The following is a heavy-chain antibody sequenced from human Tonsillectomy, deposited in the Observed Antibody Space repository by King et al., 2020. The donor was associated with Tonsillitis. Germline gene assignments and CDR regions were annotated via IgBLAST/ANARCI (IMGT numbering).Heavy chain of an antibody. CDR1: GFSFSSYS. CDR3: AREIIGITMIVVVPLDY. Sequence: VQLVESGGGLVKPGGSLRLSCGASGFSFSSYSMNWVRQAPGKGLEWLSSISGSGSVTYYADSVTGRFTVSRDNANNALYLHMKSLRDDDTAVYYCAREIIGITMIVVVPLDYWGQGALVTVSS. D-gene: IGHD3-22*01. CDR2: ISGSGSVT. J-gene: IGHJ4*02. V-gene: IGHV3-21*01.